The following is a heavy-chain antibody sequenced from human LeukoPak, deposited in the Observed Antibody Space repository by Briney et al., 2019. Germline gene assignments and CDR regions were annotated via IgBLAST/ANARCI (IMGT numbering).Heavy chain of an antibody. CDR3: ARSSGTDSGWWYWFDP. V-gene: IGHV3-7*03. CDR1: GFTFSSYW. J-gene: IGHJ5*02. D-gene: IGHD6-19*01. CDR2: IKQDGSEK. Sequence: GGSLRLSCAASGFTFSSYWMSWVRQAPGKGLEWVANIKQDGSEKYYVDSVKGRFTISRDNAKNSLYLQMNSLRVEDTAVYYCARSSGTDSGWWYWFDPWGQGTLVTVSS.